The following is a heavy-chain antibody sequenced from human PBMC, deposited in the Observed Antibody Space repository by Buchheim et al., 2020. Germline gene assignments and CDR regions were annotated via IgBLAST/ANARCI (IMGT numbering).Heavy chain of an antibody. V-gene: IGHV3-11*06. CDR3: ARVYSSGLKFDS. Sequence: QVQLVESGGALVKPGGSLRLSCAASGFAFVDYYMSWIRQAPGRGLEWLSYISFSSTSTRYADSVKGRFTISRDNPKNSLTLQMNRLRAEDTAVYYCARVYSSGLKFDSWGQGTL. CDR2: ISFSSTST. J-gene: IGHJ4*02. D-gene: IGHD3-22*01. CDR1: GFAFVDYY.